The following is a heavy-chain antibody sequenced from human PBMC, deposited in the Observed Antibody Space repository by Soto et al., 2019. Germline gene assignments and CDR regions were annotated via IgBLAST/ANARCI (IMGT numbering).Heavy chain of an antibody. CDR3: VRVAGSASWYETDS. D-gene: IGHD6-13*01. J-gene: IGHJ4*02. CDR2: TYYGASS. Sequence: SETLSLTCAVAGYSISSGYYWGWIRQPPGKGLEWLGTTYYGASSYYNPSLRSRITILLDASTNQLSLKLSSVTAADTAVYFCVRVAGSASWYETDSWGQGILVTVSS. V-gene: IGHV4-38-2*01. CDR1: GYSISSGYY.